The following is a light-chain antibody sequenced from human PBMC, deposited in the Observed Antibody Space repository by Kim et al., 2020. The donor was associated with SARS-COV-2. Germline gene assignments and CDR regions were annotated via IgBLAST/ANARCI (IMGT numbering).Light chain of an antibody. CDR3: QQYGSSPTT. J-gene: IGKJ1*01. CDR2: GAS. CDR1: QSVSSSY. Sequence: SPGERVTLSCRASQSVSSSYLAWYQQKPGQAPRLLIYGASSRATAIPDRFSGSGSGTDFTLTISRVEPEDFAVYYCQQYGSSPTTFGQGTKVDIK. V-gene: IGKV3-20*01.